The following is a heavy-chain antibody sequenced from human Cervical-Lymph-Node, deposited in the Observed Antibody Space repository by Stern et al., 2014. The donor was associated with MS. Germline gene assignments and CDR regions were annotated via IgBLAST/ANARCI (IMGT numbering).Heavy chain of an antibody. J-gene: IGHJ4*02. V-gene: IGHV2-70*01. CDR1: GFSLSTSGMC. CDR3: VRTSTVLTPYYFDY. CDR2: IDWDDDK. Sequence: QITLKESGPALVKPTQTLTLTCTFSGFSLSTSGMCVGWIRQPPGTALEWLALIDWDDDKYYNTSLKTRLTVSKDTSKNQVVLTMTNMDPVDTATYYCVRTSTVLTPYYFDYWGQGTLVTVSS. D-gene: IGHD4-23*01.